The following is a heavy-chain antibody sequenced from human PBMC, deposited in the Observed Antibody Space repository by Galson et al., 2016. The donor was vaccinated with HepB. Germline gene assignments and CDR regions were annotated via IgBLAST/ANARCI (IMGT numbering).Heavy chain of an antibody. CDR2: IHPGDSDI. CDR1: GYSFSSYW. J-gene: IGHJ4*02. CDR3: ARVRSGMATITPGLFDY. D-gene: IGHD5-24*01. Sequence: QSGAEVKKPGESLRISCKGSGYSFSSYWIGWVRQKPGKGLEWVAIIHPGDSDITYSPSFHGQVTISSDKSISTADLQWSSLKASDTAIYYCARVRSGMATITPGLFDYWGQGTLVTVSS. V-gene: IGHV5-51*01.